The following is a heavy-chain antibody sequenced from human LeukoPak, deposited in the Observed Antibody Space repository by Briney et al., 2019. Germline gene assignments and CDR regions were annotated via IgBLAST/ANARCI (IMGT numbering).Heavy chain of an antibody. CDR3: ARDDALGDNALDI. V-gene: IGHV3-33*01. J-gene: IGHJ3*02. CDR2: IFNDGSQE. CDR1: GFTFSSYG. D-gene: IGHD3-16*01. Sequence: GGSLRLSCAASGFTFSSYGMHWVRQAPGKGLEWGAVIFNDGSQEKYADSVKGRFTISRDNSKNTLFLQMNSLRAEDTAVYYCARDDALGDNALDIWGQGTMVTVSS.